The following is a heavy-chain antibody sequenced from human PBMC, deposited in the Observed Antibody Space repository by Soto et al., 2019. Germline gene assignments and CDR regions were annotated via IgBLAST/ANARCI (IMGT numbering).Heavy chain of an antibody. CDR1: GGSVSSVGYY. CDR2: ITYSGST. J-gene: IGHJ4*02. V-gene: IGHV4-31*03. CDR3: VRGGSCTNGVCSVFDY. Sequence: SETLSLTCTVSGGSVSSVGYYWSWIRQHPGKGLEWIGYITYSGSTYYNPSLESRVTMSADTSKNQFSLKLSSVTAADTAVYFCVRGGSCTNGVCSVFDYWGQGTLVTVSS. D-gene: IGHD2-8*01.